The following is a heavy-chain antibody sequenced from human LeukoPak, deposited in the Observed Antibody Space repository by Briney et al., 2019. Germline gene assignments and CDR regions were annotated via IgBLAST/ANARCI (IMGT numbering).Heavy chain of an antibody. Sequence: GGSLRLSCAASGFTFSSYRMTWVRQAPGKGLEWVSYISSSSSTIYYADSVKGRFTISRDNAKNSLYLQMNSLRAEDTAVYYCARPYSSSSRRYYYYYGMDVWGQGTTVTVSS. CDR1: GFTFSSYR. CDR3: ARPYSSSSRRYYYYYGMDV. J-gene: IGHJ6*02. D-gene: IGHD6-6*01. V-gene: IGHV3-48*01. CDR2: ISSSSSTI.